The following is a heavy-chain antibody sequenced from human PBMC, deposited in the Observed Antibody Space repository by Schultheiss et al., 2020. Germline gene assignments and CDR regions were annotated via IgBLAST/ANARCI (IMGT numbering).Heavy chain of an antibody. CDR1: GGSFSGYY. V-gene: IGHV4-34*01. Sequence: SATLSLTCAVYGGSFSGYYWSWIRQPPGKGLEWIGEINHSGSTNYNPSLKSRVTISVDTSKNQFSLKLSSVTAADTAVYYCARQGYGDYVSHFQHWGQGTLVTVAS. D-gene: IGHD4-17*01. J-gene: IGHJ1*01. CDR3: ARQGYGDYVSHFQH. CDR2: INHSGST.